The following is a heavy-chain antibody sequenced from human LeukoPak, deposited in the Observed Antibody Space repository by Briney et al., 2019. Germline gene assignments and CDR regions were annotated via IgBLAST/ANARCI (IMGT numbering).Heavy chain of an antibody. CDR2: IYSGGST. CDR3: ARQWYYYDSSGYLISLDAFDI. Sequence: PGGSLRLSCAASGFTFSSYAMSWVRQAPGKGLEWVSVIYSGGSTYYADSVKGRFTISRDNSKNTLYLQMNSLRAEDTAVYYCARQWYYYDSSGYLISLDAFDIWGQGTMVTVSS. J-gene: IGHJ3*02. D-gene: IGHD3-22*01. CDR1: GFTFSSYA. V-gene: IGHV3-66*04.